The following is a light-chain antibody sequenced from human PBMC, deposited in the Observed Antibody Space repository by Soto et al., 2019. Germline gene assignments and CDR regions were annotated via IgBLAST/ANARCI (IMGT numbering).Light chain of an antibody. Sequence: QSALTQPASVSGSPGQSITISCTGTSSDVGGYNYVSWYQQHPGKAPKLMIYEVSNRPSGVSNRFSGSKSGSAASLTISGLQAEDEADYFCCSYTSSSTLLFGGGTKLTVL. CDR2: EVS. V-gene: IGLV2-14*01. CDR1: SSDVGGYNY. CDR3: CSYTSSSTLL. J-gene: IGLJ3*02.